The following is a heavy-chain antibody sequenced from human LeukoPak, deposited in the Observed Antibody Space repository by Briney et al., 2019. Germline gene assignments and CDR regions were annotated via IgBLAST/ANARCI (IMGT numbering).Heavy chain of an antibody. D-gene: IGHD6-19*01. Sequence: GGSLRLSCAASGFIFSNYAIHWVRQAPGKGLEWVALTSYDGSNKNYADSVKGRFTISRDNSKNTLYLQMNSLRADDTALYYCARLKAVAGTAYYFDYWGQGTLVTVSS. CDR2: TSYDGSNK. CDR3: ARLKAVAGTAYYFDY. CDR1: GFIFSNYA. V-gene: IGHV3-30*04. J-gene: IGHJ4*02.